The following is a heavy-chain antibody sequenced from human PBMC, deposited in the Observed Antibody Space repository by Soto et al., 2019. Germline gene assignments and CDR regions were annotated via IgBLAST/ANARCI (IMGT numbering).Heavy chain of an antibody. CDR3: ASPSSSWNGALRFDY. V-gene: IGHV3-48*01. J-gene: IGHJ4*02. CDR2: ISSSSSTI. Sequence: EVQLVESGGGLVQPGGSLRLSCAASGFTFSSYSMNWVRQAPGKGLEWVSYISSSSSTIYYADSVKGRFTISRDNAKNSLYLQMNSLRAEDTAVYYCASPSSSWNGALRFDYWGQGTLVTVSS. CDR1: GFTFSSYS. D-gene: IGHD6-13*01.